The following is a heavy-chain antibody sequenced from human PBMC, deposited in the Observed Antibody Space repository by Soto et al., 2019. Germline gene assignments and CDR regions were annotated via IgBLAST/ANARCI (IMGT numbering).Heavy chain of an antibody. Sequence: GGSLRLSCAASGFTFSSYAMSWVRQAPGKGLEWVSAISGSGGSTYYADSVKGRFTISRDNSKNTLYLQMNSLRAEDTAVYYCAKDYGGYCTNGVCYLPADYWGQGTLVTAPQ. V-gene: IGHV3-23*01. CDR3: AKDYGGYCTNGVCYLPADY. J-gene: IGHJ4*02. CDR1: GFTFSSYA. CDR2: ISGSGGST. D-gene: IGHD2-8*01.